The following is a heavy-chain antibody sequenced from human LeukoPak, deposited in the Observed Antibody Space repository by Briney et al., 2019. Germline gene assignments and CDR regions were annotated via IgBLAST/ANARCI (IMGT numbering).Heavy chain of an antibody. V-gene: IGHV1-46*01. J-gene: IGHJ5*02. CDR3: ASQYNWFDP. Sequence: ASVKVSGKASGYTFSAYDMHWVRQAPGQGLEWMGVINPSSGSTTYAQKFQGRVTMTRDTSTSTVYMELSSLTSEDTAMYYCASQYNWFDPWGQGTLVTVSS. CDR1: GYTFSAYD. CDR2: INPSSGST.